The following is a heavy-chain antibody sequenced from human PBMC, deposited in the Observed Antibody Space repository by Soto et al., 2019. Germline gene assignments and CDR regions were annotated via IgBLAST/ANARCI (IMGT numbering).Heavy chain of an antibody. CDR1: GYTFTTYG. D-gene: IGHD3-22*01. J-gene: IGHJ4*02. CDR2: ISGYNGHT. V-gene: IGHV1-18*01. Sequence: ASVKVSCKASGYTFTTYGVSWVRQAPGQGLEWMGWISGYNGHTKYARKLQGRVTMTTDTSTSTAYMELRSLRSDDTAVYYCARDLEPYDSSGYYLKASAYWGQGTLVTVSS. CDR3: ARDLEPYDSSGYYLKASAY.